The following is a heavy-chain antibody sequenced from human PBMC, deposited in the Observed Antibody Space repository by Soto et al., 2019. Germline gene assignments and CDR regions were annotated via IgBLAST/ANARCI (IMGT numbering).Heavy chain of an antibody. CDR3: ARDDVLCDGGRCYGIPLDV. J-gene: IGHJ6*04. Sequence: GGSLRLSCAASGFTFSDHYMTWVRQAPGKGLEWVSLIQSGGTTYYADSVKGRFTISRDTSENTLHLQMDSLRVEDTAVYYCARDDVLCDGGRCYGIPLDVWSKGTTVTVSS. D-gene: IGHD2-15*01. V-gene: IGHV3-66*01. CDR2: IQSGGTT. CDR1: GFTFSDHY.